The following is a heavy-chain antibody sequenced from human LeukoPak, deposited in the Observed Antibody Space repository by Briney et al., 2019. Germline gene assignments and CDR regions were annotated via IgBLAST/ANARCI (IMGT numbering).Heavy chain of an antibody. CDR1: GGTISSSSYY. Sequence: SETLSLTCNVSGGTISSSSYYWGWIRQPPGKGLEWIGSIYYSGSTYYNPSLNSRATISVDTSKTQFSLKLSSVTAADTAVYYCARELEFYYDSSGSQAFDIWGQGTMVTVSS. V-gene: IGHV4-39*07. J-gene: IGHJ3*02. D-gene: IGHD3-22*01. CDR2: IYYSGST. CDR3: ARELEFYYDSSGSQAFDI.